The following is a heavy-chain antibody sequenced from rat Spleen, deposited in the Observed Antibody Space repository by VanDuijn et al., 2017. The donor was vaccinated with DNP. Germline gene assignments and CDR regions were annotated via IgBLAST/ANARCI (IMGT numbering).Heavy chain of an antibody. CDR2: INPSGDRT. D-gene: IGHD1-2*01. CDR3: SATPRTSYIYYFDY. V-gene: IGHV5-19*01. J-gene: IGHJ2*01. Sequence: EVQLVESGGGLVQPGRSLILSCTASGLTFSDFGMAWVRQAPKKGLEWVATINPSGDRTYYRYSVKGRFTISRDNAGGTLYLQKDSLRSEDTATYYCSATPRTSYIYYFDYWGQGVMVAVSS. CDR1: GLTFSDFG.